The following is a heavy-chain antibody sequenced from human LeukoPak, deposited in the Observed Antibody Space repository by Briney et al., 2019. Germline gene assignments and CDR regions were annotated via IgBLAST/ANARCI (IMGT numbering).Heavy chain of an antibody. D-gene: IGHD2-21*02. CDR2: IRYDGTNK. CDR1: GFTFSSYA. V-gene: IGHV3-30*02. CDR3: AKDGARYELLLRYYFDY. Sequence: GGSLRLSCAASGFTFSSYAMHWVRQAPGKGLEWVAFIRYDGTNKYYTDSVKGRFTISRDKSKNTLYLQMNSLRAEDTAVYYCAKDGARYELLLRYYFDYWGQGTLVTVSS. J-gene: IGHJ4*02.